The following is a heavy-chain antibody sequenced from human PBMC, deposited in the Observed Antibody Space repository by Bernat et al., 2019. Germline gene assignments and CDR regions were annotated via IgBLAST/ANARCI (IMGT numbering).Heavy chain of an antibody. J-gene: IGHJ3*02. Sequence: QVQLVESGGGVVQPGRSLRLSCAASGFTFTTYVMHWVRQAPGKGLERVAAVSSDGNNKYYADSVKGRFTISRDNFKDTLSLQVNSLRGEETDLYYCVRGEYSCSSAFEIWGQGTMVTVS. CDR3: VRGEYSCSSAFEI. V-gene: IGHV3-30*03. D-gene: IGHD6-6*01. CDR1: GFTFTTYV. CDR2: VSSDGNNK.